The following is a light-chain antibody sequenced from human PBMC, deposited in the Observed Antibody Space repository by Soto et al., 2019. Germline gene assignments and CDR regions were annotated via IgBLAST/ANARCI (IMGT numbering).Light chain of an antibody. J-gene: IGKJ1*01. V-gene: IGKV1-5*03. CDR3: QQYNSYSLWT. CDR2: KAS. Sequence: DIKMTQSPSTLSGSVGDRVTITCRASQTISSWLAWYQQKPGKAPKLLIYKASTLKSGVPSRFSGSGSGTEFTLTISSLQPDDFATYYCQQYNSYSLWTFGRGGNVDI. CDR1: QTISSW.